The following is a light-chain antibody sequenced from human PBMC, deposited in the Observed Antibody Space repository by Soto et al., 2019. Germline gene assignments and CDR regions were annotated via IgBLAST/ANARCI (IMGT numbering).Light chain of an antibody. J-gene: IGKJ2*01. V-gene: IGKV1D-12*01. Sequence: DLQMTQSPASVSASVGDRVTINCRASQGVSTWVAWFQQKPGQAPKLLIYAASLLQSGVPSRFSGSGSGTEFTLTISSLQPEDFATYFCQQANSFPVTFGQGTKLEI. CDR2: AAS. CDR3: QQANSFPVT. CDR1: QGVSTW.